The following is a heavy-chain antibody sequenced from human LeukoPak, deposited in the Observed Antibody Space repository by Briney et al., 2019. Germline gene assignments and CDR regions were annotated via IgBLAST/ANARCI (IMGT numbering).Heavy chain of an antibody. CDR3: VRGGGSSAYYYYFDY. V-gene: IGHV3-74*03. Sequence: GGSLRLSCAATGLTFSRYGMHWVRQSEGKGLMWVSGISADGSRITYADSVKGRFTITRDNARSTLFLQMDSLRDEDAAVYYCVRGGGSSAYYYYFDYWGQGSLVTVS. CDR1: GLTFSRYG. J-gene: IGHJ4*02. CDR2: ISADGSRI. D-gene: IGHD6-19*01.